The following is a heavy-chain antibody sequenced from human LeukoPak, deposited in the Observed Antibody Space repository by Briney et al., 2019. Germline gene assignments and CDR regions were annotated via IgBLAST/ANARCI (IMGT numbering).Heavy chain of an antibody. J-gene: IGHJ4*02. CDR3: ARDINGYSD. Sequence: GGSLRLSCAASGFTFSSYGMHWVRQAPGKGLEWVANIKQDGSEKYYVDSVKGRFTISRDSAKNSLYLQMTSLTAEDTAVYYCARDINGYSDWGQGTLVTVSS. D-gene: IGHD5-24*01. CDR2: IKQDGSEK. CDR1: GFTFSSYG. V-gene: IGHV3-7*01.